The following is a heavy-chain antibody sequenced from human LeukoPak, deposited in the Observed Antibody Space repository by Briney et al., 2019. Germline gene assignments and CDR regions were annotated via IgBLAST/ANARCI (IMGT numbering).Heavy chain of an antibody. J-gene: IGHJ4*02. Sequence: PGGSLRLSCPASGFTFSDYYISWLRQAPGKGLEWVSYISSGAGTIYYADSVKGRVTISRDNAKNSLYLQMHSLRADDTAVYYCARDLGYNYGSDYWGQGTLVTVSS. CDR3: ARDLGYNYGSDY. V-gene: IGHV3-11*04. CDR2: ISSGAGTI. CDR1: GFTFSDYY. D-gene: IGHD5-18*01.